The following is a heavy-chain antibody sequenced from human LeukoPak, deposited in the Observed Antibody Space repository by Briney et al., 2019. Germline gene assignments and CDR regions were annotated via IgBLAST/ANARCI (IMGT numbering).Heavy chain of an antibody. CDR3: AKDERSGYPYYFDY. J-gene: IGHJ4*02. D-gene: IGHD3-3*01. CDR2: ISGSGSST. Sequence: PGGSLRLSCAASGFTFSSYSMNWVRQAPGKGLEWVSGISGSGSSTYYADSVKGRFTISRDNSKNTLYLQMNTLRAEDTAVYYCAKDERSGYPYYFDYWGQGTLVTVSS. V-gene: IGHV3-23*01. CDR1: GFTFSSYS.